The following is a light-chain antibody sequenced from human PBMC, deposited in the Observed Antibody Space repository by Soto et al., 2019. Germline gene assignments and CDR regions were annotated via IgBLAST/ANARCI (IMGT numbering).Light chain of an antibody. J-gene: IGKJ4*01. CDR1: QDISRA. CDR2: PAS. V-gene: IGKV1-9*01. Sequence: IQLTQSPSSLSATVGDRVTITCRASQDISRALAWYQQKPGKAPNLLISPASNLQSGVPSRFSGSGSGTDFTLPTIGLQPEDVVTSWCYHLDGYPLTFGAGSKVEIK. CDR3: YHLDGYPLT.